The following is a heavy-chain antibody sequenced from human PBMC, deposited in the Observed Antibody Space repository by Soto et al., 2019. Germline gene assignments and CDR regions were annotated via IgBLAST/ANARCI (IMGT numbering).Heavy chain of an antibody. J-gene: IGHJ6*02. CDR3: AREGGYSYYGMDV. CDR2: IYTSGST. Sequence: SETLSLTCAVSGYSISSGYYWGWIRQPPGKGLEWIGRIYTSGSTNYNPSLQSRVTMSVDTSKNQFSLKLSSVTAADTAVYYCAREGGYSYYGMDVWGQGTTVTVSS. D-gene: IGHD5-12*01. CDR1: GYSISSGYY. V-gene: IGHV4-38-2*02.